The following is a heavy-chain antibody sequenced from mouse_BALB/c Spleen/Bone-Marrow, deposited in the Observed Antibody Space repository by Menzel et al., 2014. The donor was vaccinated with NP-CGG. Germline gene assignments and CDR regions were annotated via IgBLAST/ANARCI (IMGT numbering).Heavy chain of an antibody. V-gene: IGHV1-69*01. J-gene: IGHJ1*01. CDR2: IDTSDSYT. Sequence: QVQLKQSGAELVMPGASVKMSCKASGYTFTDYWMHWVKQRSGQGLEWIGAIDTSDSYTTYNQNFKDKATLTVDESSSTAYMQFSSLTSEDSAVYYCARRYGHYWYFDVWGAGTTVTVSS. CDR1: GYTFTDYW. D-gene: IGHD2-10*02. CDR3: ARRYGHYWYFDV.